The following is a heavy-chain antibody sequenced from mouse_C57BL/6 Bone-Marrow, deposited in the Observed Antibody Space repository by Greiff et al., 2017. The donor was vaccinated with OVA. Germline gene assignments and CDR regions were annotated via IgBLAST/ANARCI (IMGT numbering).Heavy chain of an antibody. CDR3: ARPYYSNYLFAY. V-gene: IGHV5-17*01. Sequence: DVQLQESGGGLVKPGGSLKLSCAASGFTFSDYGMHWVRQAPEKGLEWVAYISSGSSTIYYADTVKGRFTISRDNAKNTLFLQMTSLRSEDTAMYYCARPYYSNYLFAYWGQGTLVTVSA. D-gene: IGHD2-5*01. CDR2: ISSGSSTI. J-gene: IGHJ3*01. CDR1: GFTFSDYG.